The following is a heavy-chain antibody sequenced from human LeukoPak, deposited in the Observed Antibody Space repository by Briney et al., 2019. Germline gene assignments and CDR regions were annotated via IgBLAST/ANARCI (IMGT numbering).Heavy chain of an antibody. Sequence: ASVKVSYKASGYTFTGYYMPRVRRAPGQGLEWMGWINPNSGGTNYAQKFQGRVTMTRYTSISTAHMELSRLRSDDTAVYYCARGPPSSDYYDSSGYPGREYYFASGGQGTLVTVSS. V-gene: IGHV1-2*02. J-gene: IGHJ4*02. D-gene: IGHD3-22*01. CDR2: INPNSGGT. CDR1: GYTFTGYY. CDR3: ARGPPSSDYYDSSGYPGREYYFAS.